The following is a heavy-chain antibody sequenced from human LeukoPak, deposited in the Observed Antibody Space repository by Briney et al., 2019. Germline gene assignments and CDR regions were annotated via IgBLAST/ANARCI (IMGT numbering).Heavy chain of an antibody. CDR2: ISSSSTYI. D-gene: IGHD1/OR15-1a*01. CDR1: GFSFSRFS. Sequence: GGSLRLSCAASGFSFSRFSMAWVRQAPGKGLEWVSYISSSSTYIHYADSVKGRFTISRDNTKNSLFLQLHSLRAEDTSVYYCAFRGNNYLLSWGQGTLVTVSS. J-gene: IGHJ5*02. CDR3: AFRGNNYLLS. V-gene: IGHV3-21*01.